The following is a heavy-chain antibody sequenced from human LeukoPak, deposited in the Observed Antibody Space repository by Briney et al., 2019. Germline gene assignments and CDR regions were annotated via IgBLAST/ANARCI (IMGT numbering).Heavy chain of an antibody. J-gene: IGHJ4*02. V-gene: IGHV3-33*01. CDR2: IWYDGSNK. CDR1: GFTFSSYG. D-gene: IGHD6-19*01. CDR3: AISVAGPATFDY. Sequence: GGSLRPSCAASGFTFSSYGMHWVRQAPGKGLEWVAVIWYDGSNKYHADSVKGRFTISRDNSKNTLYLQMNSLRAEDTAVYYCAISVAGPATFDYWGQGTLVTVSS.